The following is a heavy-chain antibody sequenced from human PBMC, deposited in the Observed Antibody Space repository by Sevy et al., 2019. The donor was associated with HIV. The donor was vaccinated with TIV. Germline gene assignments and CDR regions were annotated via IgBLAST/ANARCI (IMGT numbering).Heavy chain of an antibody. Sequence: SETLSLTCTVSGGSISSSSYYWGWIRQPPGKGLEWIGSIYYSGSTYYNPSLKSRVTISVDTSKNQFSLKLSSVTAADTAVYYCARHYDSSGYGEVEDAFDIWGQGTMVTVSS. CDR1: GGSISSSSYY. J-gene: IGHJ3*02. V-gene: IGHV4-39*01. D-gene: IGHD3-22*01. CDR3: ARHYDSSGYGEVEDAFDI. CDR2: IYYSGST.